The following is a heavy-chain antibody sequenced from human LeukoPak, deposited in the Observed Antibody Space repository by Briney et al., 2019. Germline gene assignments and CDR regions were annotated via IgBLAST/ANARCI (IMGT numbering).Heavy chain of an antibody. D-gene: IGHD6-13*01. V-gene: IGHV3-64*04. Sequence: PGGSLRLSCSASGFTFGSYAMHWVRQAPGKGLEYVSGISSNGGSTYYADSVRARFTISRDNSKNTVYLQVNSLRDEDTAVYYCARDLEAANTYYFDYWGQGTMVTVSS. J-gene: IGHJ4*02. CDR2: ISSNGGST. CDR1: GFTFGSYA. CDR3: ARDLEAANTYYFDY.